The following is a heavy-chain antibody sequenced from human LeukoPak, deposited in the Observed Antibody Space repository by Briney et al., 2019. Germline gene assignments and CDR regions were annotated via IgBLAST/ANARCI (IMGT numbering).Heavy chain of an antibody. D-gene: IGHD3-10*01. CDR1: RGSISSYY. CDR2: IFYTGNT. J-gene: IGHJ4*02. Sequence: PSETLSLTCTVSRGSISSYYWTWVRQPPGKGLEWIGHIFYTGNTNYNPSLRSRVTISLDTSKKQFSLKLTSVTAADTALYYCARHVGNSGSGSYLTYFDYWGQGTLVTVSS. V-gene: IGHV4-59*01. CDR3: ARHVGNSGSGSYLTYFDY.